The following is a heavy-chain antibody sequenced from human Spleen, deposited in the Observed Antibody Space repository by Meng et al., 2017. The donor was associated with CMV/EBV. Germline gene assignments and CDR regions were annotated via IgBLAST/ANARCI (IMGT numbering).Heavy chain of an antibody. Sequence: SETLSLTCTVSGGSISSSSYYWGWIRQPPGKGLEWIGSIYYSGSTYYNPSLKSRVTISVDTSKNQFSPKLSSVTAADTAVYYCARGVGSTSRYYYYGMDVWGQGTTVTVSS. CDR3: ARGVGSTSRYYYYGMDV. V-gene: IGHV4-39*01. CDR1: GGSISSSSYY. D-gene: IGHD2-2*01. CDR2: IYYSGST. J-gene: IGHJ6*02.